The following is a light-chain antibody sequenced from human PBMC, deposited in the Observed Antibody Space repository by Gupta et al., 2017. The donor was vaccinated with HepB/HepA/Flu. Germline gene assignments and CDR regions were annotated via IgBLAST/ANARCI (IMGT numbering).Light chain of an antibody. CDR2: YDS. J-gene: IGLJ2*01. Sequence: YVLTQPPSVSVAPGKTATITYRGNNLDSQSVHWYQQRPGQAPILVIHYDSDRPSGVSERFSGSNSGNTATLTLTRVEAGDEADYYCQVWDRRSDHAIFGGGTKLTVL. CDR1: NLDSQS. CDR3: QVWDRRSDHAI. V-gene: IGLV3-21*04.